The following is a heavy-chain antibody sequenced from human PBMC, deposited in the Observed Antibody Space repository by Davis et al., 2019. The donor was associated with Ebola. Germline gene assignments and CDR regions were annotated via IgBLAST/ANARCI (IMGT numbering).Heavy chain of an antibody. J-gene: IGHJ6*02. Sequence: GESLKISCAASGFTFSSYAMSWVRQAPGKGLEWVAVIWYDGSNKYYADSVKGRFTISRDNSKNTLYLQMNSLRAEDTAVYYCARGYCTGGVCYVHYYYGMDVWGQGTTVTVSS. CDR2: IWYDGSNK. D-gene: IGHD2-8*02. V-gene: IGHV3-33*08. CDR1: GFTFSSYA. CDR3: ARGYCTGGVCYVHYYYGMDV.